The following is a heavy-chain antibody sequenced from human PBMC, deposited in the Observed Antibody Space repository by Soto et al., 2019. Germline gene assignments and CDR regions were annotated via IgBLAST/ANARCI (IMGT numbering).Heavy chain of an antibody. CDR3: ARGIYSKVGATIWFDP. Sequence: ASETLSLTCTVSNGSINSYYWSWIRQPAGKGLEWIGRIYTSGTTNYNPSLKSRVTMSVDTSKNRFSLKLSSVTAADTAVYYCARGIYSKVGATIWFDPWGQGTLVTVSS. CDR2: IYTSGTT. J-gene: IGHJ5*02. V-gene: IGHV4-4*07. CDR1: NGSINSYY. D-gene: IGHD1-26*01.